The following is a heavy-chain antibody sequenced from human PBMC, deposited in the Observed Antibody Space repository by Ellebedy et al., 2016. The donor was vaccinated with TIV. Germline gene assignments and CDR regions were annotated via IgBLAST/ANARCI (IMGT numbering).Heavy chain of an antibody. Sequence: SETLSLTCTVSSGSISITNYYWAWIRQSPGKGLEWIGTIYYTGRTFHNPSLKSRVTISVDTSKNQFSLKLSSVTAADTAVYYCARFPAGTTAMDYWGQGTLVTVSS. CDR2: IYYTGRT. CDR3: ARFPAGTTAMDY. D-gene: IGHD1-1*01. CDR1: SGSISITNYY. V-gene: IGHV4-39*07. J-gene: IGHJ4*02.